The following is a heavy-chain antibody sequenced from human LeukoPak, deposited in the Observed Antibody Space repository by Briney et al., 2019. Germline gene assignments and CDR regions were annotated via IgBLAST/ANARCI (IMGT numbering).Heavy chain of an antibody. CDR1: GFTFSNYW. CDR2: INSDASVT. CDR3: ARGIDSSGYYYRE. J-gene: IGHJ4*02. V-gene: IGHV3-74*01. Sequence: GGSLRLSCAASGFTFSNYWMHWVRHTPGKGLVWVSRINSDASVTTYADSVKGRFTISRDNAKNTLYLQMNSLRAEDTAVYYCARGIDSSGYYYREWGQGTLVTVSS. D-gene: IGHD3-22*01.